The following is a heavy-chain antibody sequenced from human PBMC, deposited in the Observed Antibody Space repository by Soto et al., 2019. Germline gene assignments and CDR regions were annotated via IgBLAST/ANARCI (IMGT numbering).Heavy chain of an antibody. Sequence: GGSLRLSCVASGFTFITSFMGWVRQAPGKGLEWVANINQDGGGTYYVDSVEGRFTISRDNAKDSLYLQMNSLRGEDTAVYYCARDLRGSGRYFFGYWGQGTLVTVSS. V-gene: IGHV3-7*03. CDR3: ARDLRGSGRYFFGY. J-gene: IGHJ4*02. D-gene: IGHD6-19*01. CDR1: GFTFITSF. CDR2: INQDGGGT.